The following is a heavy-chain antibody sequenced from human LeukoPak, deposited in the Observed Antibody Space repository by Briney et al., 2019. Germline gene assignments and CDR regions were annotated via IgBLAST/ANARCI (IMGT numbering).Heavy chain of an antibody. J-gene: IGHJ6*02. V-gene: IGHV1-46*01. Sequence: GASVKVSCKASGYTFINYYMHWVRQAPGQGLEWMGIINPSGGSTTYAQKIQGRVTLTTDTSTSTVYMELSSLRSDDTSVYYCAREGYGSGRRLGMDVWGLGTTVTVSS. CDR1: GYTFINYY. CDR2: INPSGGST. CDR3: AREGYGSGRRLGMDV. D-gene: IGHD3-10*01.